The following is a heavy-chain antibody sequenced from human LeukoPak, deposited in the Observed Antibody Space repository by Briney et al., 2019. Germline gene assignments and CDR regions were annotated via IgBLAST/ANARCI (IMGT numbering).Heavy chain of an antibody. Sequence: PGGSLRLSCAASGFTFSRNGMHWVRQAPGKGLEWVAAISYDGSDKWHADSVKGRFTISRDNSKHTLYLQMNSLRAEDTAVYYCAREREGYFGYWGQGTLVTVSS. V-gene: IGHV3-30*03. J-gene: IGHJ4*02. CDR1: GFTFSRNG. CDR3: AREREGYFGY. CDR2: ISYDGSDK.